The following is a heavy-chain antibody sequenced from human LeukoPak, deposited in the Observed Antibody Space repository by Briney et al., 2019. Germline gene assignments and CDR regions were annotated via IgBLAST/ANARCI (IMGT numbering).Heavy chain of an antibody. V-gene: IGHV1-8*01. J-gene: IGHJ1*01. Sequence: GASVKVSCKASGYTFTSYDINWVRQATGQGLEWMGWMYPNSGNTGYAQKFQGRVTMTRNTSVSTAYMELSSLRSEDTAVYYCARGRRYYYDSSGYNFQHWGQGTLVTVSS. CDR3: ARGRRYYYDSSGYNFQH. CDR1: GYTFTSYD. CDR2: MYPNSGNT. D-gene: IGHD3-22*01.